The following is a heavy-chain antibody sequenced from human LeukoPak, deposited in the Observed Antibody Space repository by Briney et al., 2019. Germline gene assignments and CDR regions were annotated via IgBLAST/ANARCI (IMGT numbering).Heavy chain of an antibody. D-gene: IGHD6-19*01. CDR1: GYTFTSCD. CDR3: TRGSSGRRDN. Sequence: ASVKLSCKASGYTFTSCDINWVRQATGPGLEWMGWMNPNSGNTGYGQSFQGRITMTRDISIGTAYMELSNLTSEDTAIYYCTRGSSGRRDNWGQGTLVTVSA. V-gene: IGHV1-8*01. CDR2: MNPNSGNT. J-gene: IGHJ4*02.